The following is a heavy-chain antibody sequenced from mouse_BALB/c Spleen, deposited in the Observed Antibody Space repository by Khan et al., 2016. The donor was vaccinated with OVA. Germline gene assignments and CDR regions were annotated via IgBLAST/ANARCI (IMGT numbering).Heavy chain of an antibody. Sequence: EVELVESGGGLVQPGGSRKLSCAASGFTFSSYGMHWVRQAPEKGLEWVAYISGDSSTIYYADTVTGRFTISRDNPKNTLFLQMTSLMYEDTAMYYCATSYYYGYYFDFWGPGTTLTVSS. D-gene: IGHD1-1*01. CDR1: GFTFSSYG. V-gene: IGHV5-17*02. J-gene: IGHJ2*01. CDR3: ATSYYYGYYFDF. CDR2: ISGDSSTI.